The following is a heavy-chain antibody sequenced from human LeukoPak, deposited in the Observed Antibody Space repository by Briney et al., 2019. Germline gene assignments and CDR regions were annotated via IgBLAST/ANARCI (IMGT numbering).Heavy chain of an antibody. D-gene: IGHD3-22*01. J-gene: IGHJ6*03. CDR1: GYTFTSYG. V-gene: IGHV1-18*01. Sequence: ASVKVSCKASGYTFTSYGINWVRQAPGQGLEGMGWIRVYNGNTNYAQNLQGRVTMTTDTSTSTAYMELRSLRSDDTAVYYCARGPGGRSGYYPLEDYYYYYYMDVWGKGTTVTVSS. CDR3: ARGPGGRSGYYPLEDYYYYYYMDV. CDR2: IRVYNGNT.